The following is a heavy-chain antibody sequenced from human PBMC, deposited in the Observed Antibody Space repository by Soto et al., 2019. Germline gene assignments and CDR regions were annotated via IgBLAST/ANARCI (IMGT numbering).Heavy chain of an antibody. Sequence: QVPLQESGPGLVKPSQTLSLTCTVSGSSITSGGHYWGWIRQLPGKGLEWISYIFHSGSTSYNPSLKSRLTISVDTSKNQFSLKLSSVTAADTAVYYCARGGQEDNYFDPWGQGTLVTVSS. CDR1: GSSITSGGHY. CDR3: ARGGQEDNYFDP. J-gene: IGHJ5*02. CDR2: IFHSGST. V-gene: IGHV4-31*03.